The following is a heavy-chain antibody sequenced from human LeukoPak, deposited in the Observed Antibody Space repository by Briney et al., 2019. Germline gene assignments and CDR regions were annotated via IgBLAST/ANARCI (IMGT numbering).Heavy chain of an antibody. Sequence: GGSLRLSCAASGFTFSSYAMHWVRQAPGKGLEWVAVISYDGSNKYYADSVKGRFTISRDNAKNSLYLQMNSLRAEDTAVYYCARDTGGAGFDYWGQGTLVTVSS. CDR3: ARDTGGAGFDY. CDR2: ISYDGSNK. D-gene: IGHD3-10*01. V-gene: IGHV3-30-3*01. J-gene: IGHJ4*02. CDR1: GFTFSSYA.